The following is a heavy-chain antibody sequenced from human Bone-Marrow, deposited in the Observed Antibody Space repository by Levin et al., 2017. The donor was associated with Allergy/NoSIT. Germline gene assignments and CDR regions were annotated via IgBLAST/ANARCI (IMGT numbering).Heavy chain of an antibody. CDR2: IIPIFGTA. CDR3: ARGPIVVVPAAHNYYYYYYMDV. Sequence: SVKVSCKASGGTFSSYAISWVRQAPGQGLEWMGGIIPIFGTANYAQKFQGRVTITADESTSTAYMELSSLRSEDTAVYYCARGPIVVVPAAHNYYYYYYMDVWGKGTTVTVSS. J-gene: IGHJ6*03. V-gene: IGHV1-69*13. CDR1: GGTFSSYA. D-gene: IGHD2-2*01.